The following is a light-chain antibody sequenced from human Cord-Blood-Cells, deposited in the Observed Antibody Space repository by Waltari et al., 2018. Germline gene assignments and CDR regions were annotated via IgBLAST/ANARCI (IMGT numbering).Light chain of an antibody. CDR3: AAWDDSLNGWV. CDR2: RNK. J-gene: IGLJ3*02. CDR1: SSNIGSNT. Sequence: QSVLTQPPSASGTPGQRVTISCSGSSSNIGSNTVNWYQQLPGTAPKLLINRNKQRPSGVPDRFSGSESGTSASLAISGLQAEDEADYYCAAWDDSLNGWVFGGGTKLTVL. V-gene: IGLV1-44*01.